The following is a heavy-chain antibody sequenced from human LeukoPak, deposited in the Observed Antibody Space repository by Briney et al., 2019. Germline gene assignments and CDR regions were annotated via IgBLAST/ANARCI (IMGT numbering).Heavy chain of an antibody. CDR1: GYTFTNFY. D-gene: IGHD4-17*01. CDR3: ARDRVYGVKNSYAFDI. CDR2: INPSGGST. V-gene: IGHV1-46*01. Sequence: ASVKVSCKASGYTFTNFYMHWVRQAPGQGLEWMGVINPSGGSTSYAQKFQGRVTMTRDTSTSTVYMELSSLRSEDTAVYYCARDRVYGVKNSYAFDIWGQGTLVTVSS. J-gene: IGHJ3*02.